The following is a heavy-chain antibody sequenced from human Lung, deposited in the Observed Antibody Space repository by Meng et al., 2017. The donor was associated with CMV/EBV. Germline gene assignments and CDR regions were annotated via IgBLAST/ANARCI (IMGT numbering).Heavy chain of an antibody. CDR3: ARALGYCSSTSCYRGYYFDY. V-gene: IGHV1-18*01. J-gene: IGHJ4*02. CDR2: ISAYNGNT. CDR1: GYTXTSYG. D-gene: IGHD2-2*01. Sequence: ASXXVSXKASGYTXTSYGISWVRQAPGQGLEWMGWISAYNGNTNYAQKLQGRVTMTTDTSTSTAYMELRSLRSDDTAVYYCARALGYCSSTSCYRGYYFDYWXQGTXVTVSS.